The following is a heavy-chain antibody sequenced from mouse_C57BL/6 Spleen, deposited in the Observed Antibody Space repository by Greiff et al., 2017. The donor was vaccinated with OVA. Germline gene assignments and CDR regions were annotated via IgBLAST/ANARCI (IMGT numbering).Heavy chain of an antibody. Sequence: QVQLQQSGAELVKPGASVKISCKASGYAFSSYWMNWVKQRPGTGLEWIGQLYPGDGDPNYNGKFKGKATLTADKSSSTAYMQLSSLTSEDSAVYFCARDDDGYSFDDWGQGTTLTVSS. D-gene: IGHD2-3*01. CDR3: ARDDDGYSFDD. J-gene: IGHJ2*01. V-gene: IGHV1-80*01. CDR1: GYAFSSYW. CDR2: LYPGDGDP.